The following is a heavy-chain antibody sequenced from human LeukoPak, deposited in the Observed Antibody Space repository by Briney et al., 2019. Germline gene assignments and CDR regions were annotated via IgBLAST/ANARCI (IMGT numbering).Heavy chain of an antibody. D-gene: IGHD3-22*01. V-gene: IGHV1-69*04. J-gene: IGHJ4*02. CDR3: ARELASYDSSGYPSY. CDR1: GGTFSSYA. CDR2: IIPILGIA. Sequence: ASVKVSCKASGGTFSSYAISWVRQAPGQGLEWMGRIIPILGIANYAQKFQGRVTITADKSTSTAYMELSSLRSEDTAVYYCARELASYDSSGYPSYWGQGTLVTVSS.